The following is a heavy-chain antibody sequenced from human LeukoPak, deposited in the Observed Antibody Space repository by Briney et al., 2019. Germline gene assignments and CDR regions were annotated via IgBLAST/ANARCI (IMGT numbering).Heavy chain of an antibody. CDR1: GGSISSYY. Sequence: SETLSLTCTVSGGSISSYYWSWIRQPPGKGLEWIGYIYYSGSTNYNPSLKSRVTISEDTSKNQFSLKLSSVTAADTAVYYCAGARRVYYFDYWGQGTLVTVSS. J-gene: IGHJ4*02. CDR3: AGARRVYYFDY. CDR2: IYYSGST. D-gene: IGHD2-8*01. V-gene: IGHV4-59*01.